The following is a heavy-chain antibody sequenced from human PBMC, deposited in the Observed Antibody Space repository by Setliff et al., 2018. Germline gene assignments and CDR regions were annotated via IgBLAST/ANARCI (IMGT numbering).Heavy chain of an antibody. D-gene: IGHD3-22*01. Sequence: PGGSLRLSCAASGFTFSSYAMHWVRQAPGKGLEWVAVISYDGSNKYYADSVKGRFTISRDNSKNTLYLQMNSLRADDTALYYCARVSSGYYYESWGQGTLVTVSS. V-gene: IGHV3-30*04. CDR1: GFTFSSYA. CDR2: ISYDGSNK. CDR3: ARVSSGYYYES. J-gene: IGHJ5*02.